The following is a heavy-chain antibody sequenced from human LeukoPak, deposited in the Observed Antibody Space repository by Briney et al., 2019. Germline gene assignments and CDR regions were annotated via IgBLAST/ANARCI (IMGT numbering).Heavy chain of an antibody. CDR1: GGSIRSYY. V-gene: IGHV4-59*01. CDR2: IYYSGST. CDR3: ARESANWRAFDI. Sequence: SETLSLTCTVSGGSIRSYYCSWIRQPPGKGLEWVGSIYYSGSTSYSPSLNSRVTISVDTSKNQFSLKLNSVTAADTAVYYCARESANWRAFDIWGQGTMVGVSS. J-gene: IGHJ3*02. D-gene: IGHD7-27*01.